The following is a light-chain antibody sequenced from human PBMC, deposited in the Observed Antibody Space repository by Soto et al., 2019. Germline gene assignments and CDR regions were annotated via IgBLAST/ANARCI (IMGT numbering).Light chain of an antibody. Sequence: QSALTQPASVSGSHGQSITLSCTGTSSDFGVYHYVSWYQLHPGKAPKLMIYEVNLRTSGVSKRFSGSKSGNTACLTISGLEADDEADYYCSSYKNIVTLPVFGARSKVTVL. CDR2: EVN. CDR1: SSDFGVYHY. J-gene: IGLJ1*01. V-gene: IGLV2-14*01. CDR3: SSYKNIVTLPV.